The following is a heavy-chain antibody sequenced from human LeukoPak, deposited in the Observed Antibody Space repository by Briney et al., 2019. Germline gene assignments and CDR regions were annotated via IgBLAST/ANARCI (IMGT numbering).Heavy chain of an antibody. Sequence: SVKVSCKASGGTFSSYTICWVRQAPGQGLEWMGGIIPIFGTANYAQKFQGRVTITADKSTSTAYMKLSSLRSEDTAVFYCEREGYCSGGSCYSGFDYWGQGTLVTVSS. V-gene: IGHV1-69*06. CDR2: IIPIFGTA. CDR1: GGTFSSYT. J-gene: IGHJ4*02. D-gene: IGHD2-15*01. CDR3: EREGYCSGGSCYSGFDY.